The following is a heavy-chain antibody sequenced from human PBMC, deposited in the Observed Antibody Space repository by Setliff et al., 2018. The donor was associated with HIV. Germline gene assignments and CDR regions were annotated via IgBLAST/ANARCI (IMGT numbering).Heavy chain of an antibody. Sequence: PGGSLRLSCAASGFTFSGYWMHWVRQAPGKGLVWVSRIDSDGYDRDYADSVKGRFTISRDNSKNTLYLQMNSVGAEDTAVYYCAKDRYYDSSGWPFDYWGQGTLVTVSS. J-gene: IGHJ4*02. CDR3: AKDRYYDSSGWPFDY. CDR1: GFTFSGYW. CDR2: IDSDGYDR. V-gene: IGHV3-74*01. D-gene: IGHD3-22*01.